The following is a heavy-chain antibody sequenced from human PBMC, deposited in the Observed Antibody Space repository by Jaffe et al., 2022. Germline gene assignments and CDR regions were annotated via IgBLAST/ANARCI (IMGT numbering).Heavy chain of an antibody. Sequence: QVQLQESGPGLVKPSETLSLTCAVSGYSISSGYYWGWIRQPPGKGLEWIGSIYHSGSTYYNPSLKSRVTISVDTSKNQFSLKLSSVTAADTAVYYCARRGRGYRSFDAFDIWGQGTMVTVSS. J-gene: IGHJ3*02. D-gene: IGHD5-12*01. V-gene: IGHV4-38-2*01. CDR3: ARRGRGYRSFDAFDI. CDR1: GYSISSGYY. CDR2: IYHSGST.